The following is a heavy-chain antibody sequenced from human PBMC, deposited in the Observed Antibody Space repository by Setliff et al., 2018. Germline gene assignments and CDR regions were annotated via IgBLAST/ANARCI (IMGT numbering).Heavy chain of an antibody. J-gene: IGHJ5*02. CDR3: ARDPNGDYVGAFDP. Sequence: PGGSLRLCCAASGFTFSHFAVTWVRQSPGKGLEWVSSIGASGDRTYYADSVKGRFTISRDNSRNSLYLQMNSLRVEDTASYYCARDPNGDYVGAFDPWGQGILVTVS. V-gene: IGHV3-23*01. CDR1: GFTFSHFA. D-gene: IGHD4-17*01. CDR2: IGASGDRT.